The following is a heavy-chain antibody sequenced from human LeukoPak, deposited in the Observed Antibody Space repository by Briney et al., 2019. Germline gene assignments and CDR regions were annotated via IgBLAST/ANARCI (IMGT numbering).Heavy chain of an antibody. CDR2: TYPCDSDT. CDR3: ARRGIPTPGTSGGDFYFDY. V-gene: IGHV5-51*01. Sequence: AESLRISCRASGYSFTNYLLAWVRQMPGKGLEWMGITYPCDSDTRYSPSFQSQVTISADRSISTAYLQWSSLKASDTAMFYCARRGIPTPGTSGGDFYFDYWGQGTLFT. D-gene: IGHD6-13*01. J-gene: IGHJ4*02. CDR1: GYSFTNYL.